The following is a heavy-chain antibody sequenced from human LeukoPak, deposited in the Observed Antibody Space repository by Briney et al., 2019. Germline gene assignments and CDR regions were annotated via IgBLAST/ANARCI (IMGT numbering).Heavy chain of an antibody. CDR2: IDHSGRT. CDR3: ARGHYYDSSGYYSVFDY. J-gene: IGHJ4*02. D-gene: IGHD3-22*01. CDR1: GESFSDYF. Sequence: PSETLSLTCAVYGESFSDYFWTWIRQPPGKGLEWIGEIDHSGRTIYNASLMSRVTISVDTSKKQFSLKLSSVTAADTAVYYCARGHYYDSSGYYSVFDYWGQGTLVTVSS. V-gene: IGHV4-34*01.